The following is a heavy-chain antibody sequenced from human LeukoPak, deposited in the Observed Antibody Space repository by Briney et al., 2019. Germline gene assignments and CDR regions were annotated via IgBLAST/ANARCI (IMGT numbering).Heavy chain of an antibody. V-gene: IGHV3-48*03. CDR1: GFTFSSYE. Sequence: PGGSLRLSCAASGFTFSSYEMNWVRQAPGKGLEWASYISSSGSTIYYADSVKGRFTISRDNAKNSLYLQMNSLRAEDTAVYYCAREWGHYYDSSGLIDYWGQGTLVTVSS. CDR3: AREWGHYYDSSGLIDY. D-gene: IGHD3-22*01. J-gene: IGHJ4*02. CDR2: ISSSGSTI.